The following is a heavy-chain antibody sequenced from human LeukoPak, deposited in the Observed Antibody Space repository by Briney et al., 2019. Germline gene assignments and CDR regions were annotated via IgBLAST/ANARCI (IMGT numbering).Heavy chain of an antibody. V-gene: IGHV3-23*01. Sequence: GGSLRLSCAGSGFTFSTYAMHWVRQAPGKGLEWVSTISGPGDSAYYADSVKGRFTISRDKSKSAVYLQMNSLRAEDTAVYYCAKDRENAAPNDFDYWGQGTLVAVSS. D-gene: IGHD1-26*01. J-gene: IGHJ4*02. CDR2: ISGPGDSA. CDR3: AKDRENAAPNDFDY. CDR1: GFTFSTYA.